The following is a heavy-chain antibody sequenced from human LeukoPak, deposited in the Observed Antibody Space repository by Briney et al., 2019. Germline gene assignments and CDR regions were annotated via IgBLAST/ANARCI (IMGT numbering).Heavy chain of an antibody. J-gene: IGHJ3*02. CDR2: ISQSGNT. CDR3: ARDVVDNFYNNSVYYGRGVFDI. V-gene: IGHV4-4*02. D-gene: IGHD3-22*01. CDR1: GGSISSRNW. Sequence: SETLSLTCAVSGGSISSRNWWSWVRQPPGKGLEWIGEISQSGNTNYNPSLKSRVTISVDKSKNQFSLRLTSVTAADTAVHYCARDVVDNFYNNSVYYGRGVFDIWGQGTMVTVSS.